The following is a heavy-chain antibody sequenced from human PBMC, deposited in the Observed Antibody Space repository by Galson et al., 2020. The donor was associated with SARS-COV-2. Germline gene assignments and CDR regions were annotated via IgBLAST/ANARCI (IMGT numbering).Heavy chain of an antibody. Sequence: ASVKVSCKAPGYTFTSNGISWVRQAPGQGLEWMGWISTYNGDTDYAQKLKGRVTMTTDTSTSTAYMELRSLTSDDTAVYYCARLRNDYYDSSGYESLDYWGQGTLVTVSS. J-gene: IGHJ4*02. CDR2: ISTYNGDT. D-gene: IGHD3-22*01. V-gene: IGHV1-18*04. CDR3: ARLRNDYYDSSGYESLDY. CDR1: GYTFTSNG.